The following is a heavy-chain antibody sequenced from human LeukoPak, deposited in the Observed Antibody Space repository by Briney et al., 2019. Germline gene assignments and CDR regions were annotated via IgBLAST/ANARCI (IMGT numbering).Heavy chain of an antibody. J-gene: IGHJ6*02. CDR1: GFTFSSYS. CDR2: ISSSSSYI. V-gene: IGHV3-21*01. CDR3: ARDSGKCLPPYYGMDV. Sequence: GGSLRLSCAASGFTFSSYSMNWVRQAPGKGLEWVSSISSSSSYIYYADSVKGRFTISRDNAKNSLYLQMNSLRAEDTAVYYCARDSGKCLPPYYGMDVWGQGTTVTVSS.